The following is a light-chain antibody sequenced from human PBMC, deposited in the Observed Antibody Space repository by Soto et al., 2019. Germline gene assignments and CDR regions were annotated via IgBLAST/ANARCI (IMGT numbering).Light chain of an antibody. J-gene: IGKJ5*01. CDR1: QSIDSN. Sequence: IVMTQSPGTLSVFPGGSATLSCRASQSIDSNLAWYQQKPGQAPRLLIYGSSTRATGITVSFSGSGSGTEVTLTISSLQSDDFAVYYCQQYNRGSPITFGRGTRLEIQ. V-gene: IGKV3-15*01. CDR3: QQYNRGSPIT. CDR2: GSS.